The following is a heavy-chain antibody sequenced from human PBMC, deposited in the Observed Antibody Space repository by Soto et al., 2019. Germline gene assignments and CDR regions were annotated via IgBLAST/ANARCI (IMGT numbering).Heavy chain of an antibody. J-gene: IGHJ4*02. D-gene: IGHD2-15*01. CDR1: GGSISSYY. Sequence: SETLSLTCTVSGGSISSYYWSWIRQPAGKGLEWIGRIYTSGSTNYNPSLKIRVTMSVDTAKNQFSLKLSSVTAADTAWYYWARGYCSGGSCYFDYWGQGTLVTVSS. CDR3: ARGYCSGGSCYFDY. V-gene: IGHV4-4*07. CDR2: IYTSGST.